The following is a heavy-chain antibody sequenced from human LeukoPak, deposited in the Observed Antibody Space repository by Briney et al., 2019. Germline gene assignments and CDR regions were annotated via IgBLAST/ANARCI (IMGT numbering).Heavy chain of an antibody. V-gene: IGHV3-21*01. CDR3: ARDDDWRPFDAFDI. Sequence: PGGSLRLSCAASGFTFSSYSMNWVRQAPGKGLEWVSSISSSSSYIYYADSVKGRFTISRDNAKNSLYLQMNSLRAEDTAVYYCARDDDWRPFDAFDIWSQGTMVTVS. CDR1: GFTFSSYS. CDR2: ISSSSSYI. D-gene: IGHD3-9*01. J-gene: IGHJ3*02.